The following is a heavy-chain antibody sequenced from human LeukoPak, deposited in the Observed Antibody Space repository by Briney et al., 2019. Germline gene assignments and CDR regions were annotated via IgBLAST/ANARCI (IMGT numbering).Heavy chain of an antibody. V-gene: IGHV5-51*01. CDR1: GYSFSSYW. CDR2: IYPGDSDT. D-gene: IGHD2-21*02. Sequence: GESLKISCKGSGYSFSSYWIGWVRPMPGKGLEWMGIIYPGDSDTRYNPSFQGQVTISADKSISTASLQWSSLKASDTAMYYCARLGTYCGGDCTNWYFDLWGRGTLVTVSS. CDR3: ARLGTYCGGDCTNWYFDL. J-gene: IGHJ2*01.